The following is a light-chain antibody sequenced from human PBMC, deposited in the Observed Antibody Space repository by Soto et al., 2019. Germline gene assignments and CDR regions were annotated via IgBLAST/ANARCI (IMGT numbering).Light chain of an antibody. CDR1: QGIRHD. CDR2: AAS. V-gene: IGKV1-6*01. J-gene: IGKJ1*01. Sequence: AIQMTQSPSSLSVSVGDRVTITCRASQGIRHDLGWYQQKPGNAPKLLIYAASTLQSGVPSRCSGSGSGTDFTLTSSSLQPEDFATYYCLQLYNYPRTFGQGTKVDIK. CDR3: LQLYNYPRT.